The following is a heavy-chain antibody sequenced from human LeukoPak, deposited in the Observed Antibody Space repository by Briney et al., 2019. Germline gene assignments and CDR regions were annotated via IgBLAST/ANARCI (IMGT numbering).Heavy chain of an antibody. CDR1: GFTFSRYS. Sequence: GGSLRLSCAASGFTFSRYSMNWVRQAPGKGLEWVSTISSSSTYIYYADSVKGRFTISRDNAKNSLYLQMNSLRAEDTAVYYCARDPGYEFDNWGQGTLVTVSS. V-gene: IGHV3-21*01. CDR3: ARDPGYEFDN. CDR2: ISSSSTYI. D-gene: IGHD2-15*01. J-gene: IGHJ4*02.